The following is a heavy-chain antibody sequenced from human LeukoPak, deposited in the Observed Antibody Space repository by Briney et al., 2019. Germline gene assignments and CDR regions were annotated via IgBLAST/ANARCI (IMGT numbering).Heavy chain of an antibody. CDR2: IYYSGST. CDR3: ARQVGATSYYYYGMDV. Sequence: SETLSLTCTVSGGSISSSSYYWGWIRQPPGKGLEWIGSIYYSGSTYYNPSLKSRVTISVDTSKNQFSLKLSSVTAAETAVYYCARQVGATSYYYYGMDVWGQGTTVTVSS. CDR1: GGSISSSSYY. J-gene: IGHJ6*02. V-gene: IGHV4-39*01. D-gene: IGHD1-26*01.